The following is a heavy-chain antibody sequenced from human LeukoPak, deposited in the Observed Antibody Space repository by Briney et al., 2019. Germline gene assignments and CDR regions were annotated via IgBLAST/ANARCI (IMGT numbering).Heavy chain of an antibody. J-gene: IGHJ4*02. D-gene: IGHD3-22*01. V-gene: IGHV1-2*02. CDR3: ARGPYDSSGHQDY. Sequence: GASVKVSCKASGYTFTDYYMHWVRQAPGQGLEWMGWINPNSGGRRYAQKFQGRVTMTRDVSITTAYMELSTLTYDDTAVYYCARGPYDSSGHQDYWGQGTLVTVSS. CDR1: GYTFTDYY. CDR2: INPNSGGR.